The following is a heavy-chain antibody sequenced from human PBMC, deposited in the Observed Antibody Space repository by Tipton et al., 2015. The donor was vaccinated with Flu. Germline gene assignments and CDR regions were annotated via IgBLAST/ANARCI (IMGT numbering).Heavy chain of an antibody. D-gene: IGHD2-15*01. Sequence: TLSLTCTVSGGSISSYYWSWIRQPAGKGLEWIGRIYTSGSTNYNPSLKSRVTISVDTSKNQFSLKLSSVTAADTDVYYCARGIGQDLYYYYGMEVWGQGTTVTVSS. CDR1: GGSISSYY. CDR2: IYTSGST. J-gene: IGHJ6*02. V-gene: IGHV4-4*07. CDR3: ARGIGQDLYYYYGMEV.